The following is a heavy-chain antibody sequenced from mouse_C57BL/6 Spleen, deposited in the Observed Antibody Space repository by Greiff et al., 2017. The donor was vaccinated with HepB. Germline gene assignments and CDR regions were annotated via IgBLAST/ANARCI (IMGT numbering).Heavy chain of an antibody. D-gene: IGHD2-4*01. CDR3: ARDGGLRRFAY. Sequence: VKLQQPGAELVKPGASVKLSCKASGYTFTSYWMQWVKQRPGQGLEWIGEIDPSDSYTNYNQKFKGKATLTVDTSSSTAYMQLSSLTSEDSAVYYCARDGGLRRFAYWGQGTLVTVSA. V-gene: IGHV1-50*01. J-gene: IGHJ3*01. CDR1: GYTFTSYW. CDR2: IDPSDSYT.